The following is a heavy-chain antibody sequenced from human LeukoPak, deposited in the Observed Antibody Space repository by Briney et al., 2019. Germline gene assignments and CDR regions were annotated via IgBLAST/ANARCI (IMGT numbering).Heavy chain of an antibody. J-gene: IGHJ6*02. Sequence: SETLSLTCTVSGGSISSGGYYWSWIRQHPGKGLEWIGYIYYSGSTYYNPSLKSRVTISVDTSKNQFSLKLSSVTAADTAVYYCARFRLVLVAGKVSHYYYGMDVWGQGTTVTVSS. CDR3: ARFRLVLVAGKVSHYYYGMDV. V-gene: IGHV4-31*03. CDR2: IYYSGST. CDR1: GGSISSGGYY. D-gene: IGHD6-19*01.